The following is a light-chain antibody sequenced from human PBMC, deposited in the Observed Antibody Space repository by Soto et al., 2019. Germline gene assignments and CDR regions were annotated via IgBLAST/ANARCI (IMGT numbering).Light chain of an antibody. J-gene: IGKJ4*01. CDR1: QSISSR. CDR2: KAS. Sequence: DIQMTQSPSTLSASVGDRVTITCRASQSISSRLAWCQQKPGKAPKLLIYKASSLESGVPSRFSGSGSGTEFTLTISSLQPDDFATYYCQQYNSYPLTFGGGTKVEIK. CDR3: QQYNSYPLT. V-gene: IGKV1-5*03.